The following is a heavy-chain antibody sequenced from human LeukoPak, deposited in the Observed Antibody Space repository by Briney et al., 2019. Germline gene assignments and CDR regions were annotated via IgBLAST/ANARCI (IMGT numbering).Heavy chain of an antibody. CDR2: IYHSGST. J-gene: IGHJ4*02. V-gene: IGHV4-30-2*01. Sequence: SWIRQPPGKGLEWIGYIYHSGSTYYNPSLKSRVTISVDRSKNQFSLKLSSVTAADTAVYYCARGYSSSWYGGTDYWGQGTLVTVSS. D-gene: IGHD6-13*01. CDR3: ARGYSSSWYGGTDY.